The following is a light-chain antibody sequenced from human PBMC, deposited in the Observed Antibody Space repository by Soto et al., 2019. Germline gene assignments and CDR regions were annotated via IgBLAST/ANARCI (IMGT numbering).Light chain of an antibody. V-gene: IGLV2-14*01. J-gene: IGLJ1*01. CDR2: EVS. CDR3: SSYTSSSTLV. Sequence: QSALTQPASVSGSPGQSITISCTGTSSDIGGYNYVSWFQQYPGKAPKVMIYEVSNRPSGVSNRFSGSKSGNTASLTISGLQAEDEADYYCSSYTSSSTLVFGTGTKVTVL. CDR1: SSDIGGYNY.